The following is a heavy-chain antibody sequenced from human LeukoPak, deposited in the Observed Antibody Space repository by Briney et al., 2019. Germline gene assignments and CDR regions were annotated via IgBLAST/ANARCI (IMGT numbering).Heavy chain of an antibody. CDR2: ISAYNGNT. D-gene: IGHD3-22*01. CDR3: AREGYYYDSSGYYVLIDY. J-gene: IGHJ4*02. V-gene: IGHV1-18*01. CDR1: GYTFTSYG. Sequence: ASVKVSCKASGYTFTSYGISWVRQAPGRGLEWMGWISAYNGNTSYAQKLQGRVTMTTDTSTSTAYMELRSLRSDDTAVYYCAREGYYYDSSGYYVLIDYWGQGTLVTVSS.